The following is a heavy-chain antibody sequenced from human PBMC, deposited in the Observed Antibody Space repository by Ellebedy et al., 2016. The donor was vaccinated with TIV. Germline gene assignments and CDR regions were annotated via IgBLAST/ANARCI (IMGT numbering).Heavy chain of an antibody. J-gene: IGHJ6*02. CDR1: GLAFSNAW. Sequence: GESLKISCAASGLAFSNAWLNWFRQAPGKGLEWVAVIWYDESNEYYADSVTGRFTISRDNSKNTLSLQMNSLRAEDTAVYYCARDGHYYDSGSYSVYGMDVWGQGTTVTVSS. CDR2: IWYDESNE. V-gene: IGHV3-33*08. D-gene: IGHD3-10*01. CDR3: ARDGHYYDSGSYSVYGMDV.